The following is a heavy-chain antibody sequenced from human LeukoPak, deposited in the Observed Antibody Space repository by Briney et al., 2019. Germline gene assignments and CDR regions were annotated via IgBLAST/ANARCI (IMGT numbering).Heavy chain of an antibody. D-gene: IGHD3-10*01. J-gene: IGHJ3*02. V-gene: IGHV4-59*08. Sequence: SETLSLTCTVSGGSISSYYWSWIRQPPGKGLEWIGYIYYSGSTNYNPSLKSRVTISVETSKNQFSLKLSSVNAADTAGYYCXXXXXXXXTYYSETESGAFDIWGQGTMVTVSS. CDR2: IYYSGST. CDR3: XXXXXXXXTYYSETESGAFDI. CDR1: GGSISSYY.